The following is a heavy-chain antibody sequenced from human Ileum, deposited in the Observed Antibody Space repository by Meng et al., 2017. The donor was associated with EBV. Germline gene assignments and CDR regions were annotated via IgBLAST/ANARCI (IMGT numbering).Heavy chain of an antibody. CDR1: GYTFINYA. J-gene: IGHJ4*02. CDR2: INTNTGNP. D-gene: IGHD3-3*01. V-gene: IGHV7-4-1*02. Sequence: QVQVVQIGSELKKAGASVTVSCKASGYTFINYAMNWVRQAPGQGLEWMGWINTNTGNPTYAQGFTRRFVFSLDTSFRTAYLQISSLKAEDTAVYYCARVAPSGYRYFDYWGQGTLVTVSS. CDR3: ARVAPSGYRYFDY.